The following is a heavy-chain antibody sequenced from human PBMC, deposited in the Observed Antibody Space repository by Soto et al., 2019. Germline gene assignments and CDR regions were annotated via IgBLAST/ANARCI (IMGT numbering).Heavy chain of an antibody. CDR3: ATGYSYGWLDFDY. Sequence: PSETLSLTCTVSGGSISSYYGSWIRQPPGKGLEWIGYIYYSGSTNYNPSLKSRVTISVDTSKNQFSLKLSSVTAADTAVYYCATGYSYGWLDFDYWGQGTLVTVPQ. V-gene: IGHV4-59*01. CDR2: IYYSGST. D-gene: IGHD5-18*01. CDR1: GGSISSYY. J-gene: IGHJ4*02.